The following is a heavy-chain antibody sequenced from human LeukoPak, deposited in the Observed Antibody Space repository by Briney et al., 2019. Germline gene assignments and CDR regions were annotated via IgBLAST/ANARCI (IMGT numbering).Heavy chain of an antibody. Sequence: ASVKVSCKASGYTFSGYYMHWVRQAPGQGLEWMGWINPNSGGTKYAQKFQGRVTMTRDTSISTAYMELSRLRSDDTAVYYCAREAETTLNWFDPWGQGTLVTVSS. J-gene: IGHJ5*01. CDR3: AREAETTLNWFDP. V-gene: IGHV1-2*02. CDR1: GYTFSGYY. CDR2: INPNSGGT. D-gene: IGHD1-1*01.